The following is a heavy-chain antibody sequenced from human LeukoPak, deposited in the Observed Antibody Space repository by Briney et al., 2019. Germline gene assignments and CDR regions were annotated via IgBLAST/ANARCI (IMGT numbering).Heavy chain of an antibody. J-gene: IGHJ4*02. V-gene: IGHV3-7*01. CDR1: GFTFSSYG. D-gene: IGHD3-10*01. CDR3: ASGARQFYFDY. CDR2: IKQDGSEK. Sequence: GRSLRLSCAASGFTFSSYGMHWVRQAPGKGLEWVANIKQDGSEKYYVDSVKGRFTISRDNAKNSLYLQMNSLRAEDTAVYYCASGARQFYFDYWGQGTLLTVSS.